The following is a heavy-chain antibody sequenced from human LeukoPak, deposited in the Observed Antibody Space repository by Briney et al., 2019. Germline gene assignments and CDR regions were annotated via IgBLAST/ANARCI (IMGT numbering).Heavy chain of an antibody. V-gene: IGHV3-7*03. CDR3: ARDKDKWLRFGGLNWFDP. Sequence: PGGSLRLSCAASGCTFSSYWMSWVRQAPGKGLEWVANIKQDGSEKYYVDSVKGRITISRDNAKNSLYLQMNSLRAEDAAVYYCARDKDKWLRFGGLNWFDPWGQGTLVTVSS. D-gene: IGHD5-12*01. J-gene: IGHJ5*02. CDR2: IKQDGSEK. CDR1: GCTFSSYW.